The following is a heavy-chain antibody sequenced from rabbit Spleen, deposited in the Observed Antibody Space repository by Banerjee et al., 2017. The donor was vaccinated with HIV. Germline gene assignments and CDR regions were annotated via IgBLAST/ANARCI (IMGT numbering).Heavy chain of an antibody. D-gene: IGHD2-1*01. V-gene: IGHV1S45*01. J-gene: IGHJ4*01. Sequence: QERLVESGGGLVKPEGSLKLSCTASGFSFSNKAVMCWVRQAPGKGLEWIACINAVTGKAVYASWAKGRFTFSKTSSTTVTLQMTSLTAADTATYFCARDLSSVIGWNLNLWGPGTLVTVS. CDR3: ARDLSSVIGWNLNL. CDR2: INAVTGKA. CDR1: GFSFSNKAV.